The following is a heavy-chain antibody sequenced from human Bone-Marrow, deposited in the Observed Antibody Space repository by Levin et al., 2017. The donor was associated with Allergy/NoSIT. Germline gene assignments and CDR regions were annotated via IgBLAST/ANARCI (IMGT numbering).Heavy chain of an antibody. CDR3: ARVYEGSGAFDI. V-gene: IGHV3-21*01. J-gene: IGHJ3*02. CDR2: ISSSSSYI. CDR1: GFTFSSYS. D-gene: IGHD2/OR15-2a*01. Sequence: SCAASGFTFSSYSMNWVRQAPGKGLEWVSSISSSSSYIYYADSVKGRFTISRDNAKNSLYLQMNSLRAEDTAVYYCARVYEGSGAFDIWGQGTMVTVSS.